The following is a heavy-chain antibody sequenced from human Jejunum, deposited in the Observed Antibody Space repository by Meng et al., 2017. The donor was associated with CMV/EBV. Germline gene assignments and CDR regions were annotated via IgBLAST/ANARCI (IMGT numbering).Heavy chain of an antibody. Sequence: SEFTFIMYSMHWVRQAPGKGLEWVATVSSDGATKHYADSVKGRFTIFRDNSRDTLFLQMDSLRIDDTAVYYCARDQTGDYPFNHFHPWGQGTLVTVSS. CDR3: ARDQTGDYPFNHFHP. J-gene: IGHJ5*02. CDR1: EFTFIMYS. D-gene: IGHD7-27*01. CDR2: VSSDGATK. V-gene: IGHV3-30-3*01.